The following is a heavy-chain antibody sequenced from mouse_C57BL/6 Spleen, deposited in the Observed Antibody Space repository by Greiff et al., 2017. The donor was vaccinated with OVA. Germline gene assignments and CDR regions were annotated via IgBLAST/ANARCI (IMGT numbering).Heavy chain of an antibody. J-gene: IGHJ4*01. CDR3: ARHGIYYGNYEAMDY. Sequence: VKVEESGPGLVAPSQSLSITCTVSGFSLTSYGVHWVRQPPGKGLEWLVVIWSDGSTTYNSALKSRLSISKDNSKSQVFLKMNSLQTDDTAMYYCARHGIYYGNYEAMDYWGQGTSVTVSS. CDR1: GFSLTSYG. CDR2: IWSDGST. V-gene: IGHV2-6-1*01. D-gene: IGHD2-1*01.